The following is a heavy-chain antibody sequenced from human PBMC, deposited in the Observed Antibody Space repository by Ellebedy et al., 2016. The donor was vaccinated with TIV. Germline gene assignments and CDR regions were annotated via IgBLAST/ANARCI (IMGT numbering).Heavy chain of an antibody. J-gene: IGHJ5*02. CDR2: ISSSSSTI. D-gene: IGHD6-13*01. CDR1: GFTFSSYS. CDR3: AKYREAAVSRWFDP. V-gene: IGHV3-48*01. Sequence: GESLKISXAASGFTFSSYSMNWVRQAPGKGLEWVSYISSSSSTIYYADSVKGRFTISRDNSKNTLYLQMNSLRAEDTAVYYCAKYREAAVSRWFDPWGQGTLVTVSS.